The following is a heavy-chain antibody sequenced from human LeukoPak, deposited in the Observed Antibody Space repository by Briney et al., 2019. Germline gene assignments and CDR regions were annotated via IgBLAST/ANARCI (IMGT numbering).Heavy chain of an antibody. J-gene: IGHJ5*02. V-gene: IGHV1-69*13. CDR3: ASLAMIKSLAGWFDP. D-gene: IGHD3-22*01. CDR2: IIPIFGTA. Sequence: SVKVSCKASGGTFSSYAISWVRQAPGQGLEWMGGIIPIFGTASYAQKFQGRVTITADESTSTAYMELSSLRSEDTAVYYCASLAMIKSLAGWFDPWGQGTLVTVSS. CDR1: GGTFSSYA.